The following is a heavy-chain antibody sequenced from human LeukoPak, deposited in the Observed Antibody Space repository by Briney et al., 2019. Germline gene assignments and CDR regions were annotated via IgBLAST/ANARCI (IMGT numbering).Heavy chain of an antibody. CDR2: INHSGST. D-gene: IGHD6-19*01. Sequence: SETLSLTCAVYGGSFSGYYWSWIRQPPGKGLEWIGEINHSGSTNYNPSLKSRVTISVDTSKNQFSLKLSSVTAADTAVYYCARGRKQWLVRNNWFDPWGQGTLVTVSS. CDR3: ARGRKQWLVRNNWFDP. CDR1: GGSFSGYY. V-gene: IGHV4-34*01. J-gene: IGHJ5*02.